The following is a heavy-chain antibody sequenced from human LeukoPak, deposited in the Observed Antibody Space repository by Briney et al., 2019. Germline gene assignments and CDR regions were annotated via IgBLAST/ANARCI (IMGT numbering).Heavy chain of an antibody. CDR3: ARGEGYSYGYAYY. CDR2: INPNSGGT. CDR1: GYTFTGYY. D-gene: IGHD5-18*01. Sequence: GASVKVSCKASGYTFTGYYTHWVRQAPGQGLEWMGWINPNSGGTNYAQKFQGRVTMTRDTSISTAYMELSRLRSDDTAVYYCARGEGYSYGYAYYWGQGTLVTVSS. J-gene: IGHJ4*02. V-gene: IGHV1-2*02.